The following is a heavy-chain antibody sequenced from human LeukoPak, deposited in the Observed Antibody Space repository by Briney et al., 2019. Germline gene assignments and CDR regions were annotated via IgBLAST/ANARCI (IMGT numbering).Heavy chain of an antibody. Sequence: TPSETLSLTCTVSGGSISSSYWSWIRQPPGKGLEWIGYIYYSGSTNYNPSLKSRVTISVDTSKNQFSLKLSSVTAADTAVYYCARTPSIAAAVYFDLWGRGTLVTVPS. CDR2: IYYSGST. V-gene: IGHV4-59*08. J-gene: IGHJ2*01. CDR3: ARTPSIAAAVYFDL. CDR1: GGSISSSY. D-gene: IGHD6-13*01.